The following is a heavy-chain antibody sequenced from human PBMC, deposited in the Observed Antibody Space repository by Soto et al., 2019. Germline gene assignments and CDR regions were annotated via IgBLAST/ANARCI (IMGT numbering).Heavy chain of an antibody. CDR3: ARRYSSSFDY. J-gene: IGHJ4*02. CDR1: GGSISNYY. D-gene: IGHD6-13*01. Sequence: PSETLSLTCTVSGGSISNYYWSYIRQPPGKGLEWIGYIYYSGSTNYNPSLKSRVTISVDTSKNQFSLKLSSVTAADTAVYYCARRYSSSFDYWGQGTLVTVSS. CDR2: IYYSGST. V-gene: IGHV4-59*08.